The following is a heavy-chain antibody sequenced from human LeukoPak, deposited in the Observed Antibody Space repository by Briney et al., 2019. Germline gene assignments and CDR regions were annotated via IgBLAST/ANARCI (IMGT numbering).Heavy chain of an antibody. CDR2: MNPNSGNT. V-gene: IGHV1-8*01. D-gene: IGHD2-8*02. CDR3: ARVPEVWWTDPTNWFDP. CDR1: GYTFSSYD. J-gene: IGHJ5*02. Sequence: ASVKVSCKASGYTFSSYDINWVRQATGQGLEWMGWMNPNSGNTGYAQKFQGRVTMTRNTSISTAYMELSSLRSEDTAVHYCARVPEVWWTDPTNWFDPWGQGTLVTVSS.